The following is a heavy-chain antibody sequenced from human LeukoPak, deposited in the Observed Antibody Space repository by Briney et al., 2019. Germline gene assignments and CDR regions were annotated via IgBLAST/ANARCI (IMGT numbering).Heavy chain of an antibody. Sequence: PSETLSLTCTVSGYSISSGYYWGWIRQPPGKGLEWIGSIYHSGSTYYNPSLKSRVTISVDTSKNQFSLKLSSVTAADTAVYYCARAMNWNYHFDYWGQGTLVTVSS. CDR3: ARAMNWNYHFDY. V-gene: IGHV4-38-2*02. J-gene: IGHJ4*02. CDR2: IYHSGST. CDR1: GYSISSGYY. D-gene: IGHD1-7*01.